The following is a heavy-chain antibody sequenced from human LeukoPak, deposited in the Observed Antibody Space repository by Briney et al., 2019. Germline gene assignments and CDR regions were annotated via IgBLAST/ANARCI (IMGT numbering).Heavy chain of an antibody. CDR2: IYYSGST. CDR1: GGSISSGGYY. J-gene: IGHJ4*02. D-gene: IGHD2-21*01. CDR3: ARLVKTAGYYFDY. V-gene: IGHV4-31*03. Sequence: SQTLSLTCTVSGGSISSGGYYWSWIRQHPGKGLEWIGYIYYSGSTNYNPSLKSRVTISVDTSKNQFSLKLSSVTAADTAVYYCARLVKTAGYYFDYWGQGTLVTVSS.